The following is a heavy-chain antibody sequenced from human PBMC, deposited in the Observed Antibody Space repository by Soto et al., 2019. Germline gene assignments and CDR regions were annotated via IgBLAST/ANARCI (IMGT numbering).Heavy chain of an antibody. Sequence: AGGSLRLSCAASGFTFSSYSMNWVRQAPGKGLEWVSSISSSSSYIYYADSVKGRFTISRDNAKNSLYLQMNSLRAEDTAVYYCARGDVVVPAASGYYYYGMDVWGQGTTVTVSS. V-gene: IGHV3-21*01. J-gene: IGHJ6*02. CDR1: GFTFSSYS. D-gene: IGHD2-2*01. CDR2: ISSSSSYI. CDR3: ARGDVVVPAASGYYYYGMDV.